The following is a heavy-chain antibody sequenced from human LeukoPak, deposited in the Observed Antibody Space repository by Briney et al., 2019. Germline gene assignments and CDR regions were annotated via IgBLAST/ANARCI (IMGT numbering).Heavy chain of an antibody. J-gene: IGHJ4*02. V-gene: IGHV1-2*02. D-gene: IGHD2-8*01. Sequence: SVKVSCKASGYTFTGYYMHWVRQAPGQGLEWMGWINPNSGGTNYAQKFQGRVTMTRDTSISTAYMELSRLRSDDTAVYYCARGLKSCINGVCYDRDWGQGTLVTVSS. CDR3: ARGLKSCINGVCYDRD. CDR1: GYTFTGYY. CDR2: INPNSGGT.